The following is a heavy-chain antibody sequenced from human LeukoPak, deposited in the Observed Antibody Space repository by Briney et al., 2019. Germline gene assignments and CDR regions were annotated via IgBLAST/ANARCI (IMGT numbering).Heavy chain of an antibody. CDR2: ISSSGSYI. J-gene: IGHJ4*02. CDR3: AREDASSWDY. CDR1: GFTFSSYS. Sequence: GGSLRLSCAASGFTFSSYSMNWVRQAPGKGLEWVSSISSSGSYIYYADSLKGRFTISRDNAKNSLYLQMNSLRAEDTAVYYCAREDASSWDYWGQGILVTVSS. V-gene: IGHV3-21*01. D-gene: IGHD6-13*01.